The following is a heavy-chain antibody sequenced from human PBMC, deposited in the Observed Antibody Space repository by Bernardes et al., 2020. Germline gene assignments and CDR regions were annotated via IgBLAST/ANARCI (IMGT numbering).Heavy chain of an antibody. CDR2: IRSDGTT. CDR3: ARQISGSPTDV. V-gene: IGHV3-74*03. D-gene: IGHD3-10*01. J-gene: IGHJ6*04. CDR1: GFTFNTYW. Sequence: GGSLRLSCAASGFTFNTYWMQWVRQAPGKGLVWVSRIRSDGTTEYADSVKGRFTISRDNAKSTLYLQMSSLRVDDTALYFCARQISGSPTDVWGKGTTVTVSS.